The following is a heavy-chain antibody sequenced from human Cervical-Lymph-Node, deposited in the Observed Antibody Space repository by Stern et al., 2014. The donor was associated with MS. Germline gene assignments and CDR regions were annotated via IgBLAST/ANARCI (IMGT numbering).Heavy chain of an antibody. Sequence: QVQLQQWGAGLLKPSETLSLTCAVYGESFSGFFWSWVRQPPGKGLEWIGEIDHGGSTNSNPSLKSRVTMSVDTSKSQFSVKLSSVTAADTAIYYCARRGGQGIAVTGTIDYWGQGMLVTVSS. CDR2: IDHGGST. CDR1: GESFSGFF. J-gene: IGHJ4*02. CDR3: ARRGGQGIAVTGTIDY. D-gene: IGHD6-19*01. V-gene: IGHV4-34*01.